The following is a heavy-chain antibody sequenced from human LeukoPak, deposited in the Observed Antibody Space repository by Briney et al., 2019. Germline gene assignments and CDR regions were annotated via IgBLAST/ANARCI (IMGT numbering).Heavy chain of an antibody. CDR3: ARDKYSDSLTRGWAFDI. J-gene: IGHJ3*02. CDR2: ISISSSYI. CDR1: GFTFSTYS. V-gene: IGHV3-21*01. Sequence: GGCLRLSCAPSGFTFSTYSTNWVRQAPRKGLEWVSSISISSSYIYYADSVKGRFTISRDNAKNSLYLQMNSLRAEDTAVYYCARDKYSDSLTRGWAFDIWGQGTMVTVSS. D-gene: IGHD3-9*01.